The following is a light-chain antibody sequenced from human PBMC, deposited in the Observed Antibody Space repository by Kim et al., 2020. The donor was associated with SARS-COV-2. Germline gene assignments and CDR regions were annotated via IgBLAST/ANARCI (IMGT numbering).Light chain of an antibody. CDR1: QDLSNY. CDR2: DAS. CDR3: QQYDNLPYT. V-gene: IGKV1-33*01. J-gene: IGKJ2*01. Sequence: DIQMTQSPFSLSASVGDRVTITCQASQDLSNYLNWYQQKPGKAPKLLIYDASNLETGVPSRFSGSGSGTDFTFTISSLQPEDIATYYCQQYDNLPYTFGQGTKLEI.